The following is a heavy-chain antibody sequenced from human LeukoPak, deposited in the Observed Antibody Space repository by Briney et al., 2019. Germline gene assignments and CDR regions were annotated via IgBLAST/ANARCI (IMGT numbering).Heavy chain of an antibody. Sequence: PSETLSLTCTVSGGSISSYYWSWIRQPPGKGLEWIGYIYYSGSTNYNPSPKSRVTISVDTSKNQFSLKLSSVTAADTAVYYCARWSAAMGRYYFDYWGQGTLVTVSS. CDR1: GGSISSYY. V-gene: IGHV4-59*08. CDR3: ARWSAAMGRYYFDY. D-gene: IGHD2-2*01. CDR2: IYYSGST. J-gene: IGHJ4*02.